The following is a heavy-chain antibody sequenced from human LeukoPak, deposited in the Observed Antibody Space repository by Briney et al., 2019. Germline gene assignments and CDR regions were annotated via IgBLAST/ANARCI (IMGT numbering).Heavy chain of an antibody. D-gene: IGHD2-2*01. V-gene: IGHV4-34*01. J-gene: IGHJ6*04. CDR3: ARGLRLPSRSSPAVPHV. CDR1: GGSFSDYY. Sequence: PSETLSLTRAVYGGSFSDYYWNWIRQPPGKGLEWIGEINHSGTTNYNPSLKSRVTISVDTSKNQFSLRLSAVTAADTAVYHCARGLRLPSRSSPAVPHVWGKGTTVTVSA. CDR2: INHSGTT.